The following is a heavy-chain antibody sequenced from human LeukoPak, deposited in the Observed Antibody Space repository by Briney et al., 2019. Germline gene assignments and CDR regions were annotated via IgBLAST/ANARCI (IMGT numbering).Heavy chain of an antibody. V-gene: IGHV4-30-4*01. J-gene: IGHJ3*02. D-gene: IGHD3/OR15-3a*01. CDR3: ARFGLAHDAFDI. CDR2: IYYSGST. CDR1: GGSISSGDYY. Sequence: SETLSLTCTVSGGSISSGDYYWSWIRQPPGKGLEWIGYIYYSGSTYYNPSLKSRVTISVDTSKNQFSLKLSSVTAADTAVYYCARFGLAHDAFDIWGQGTMVTVSS.